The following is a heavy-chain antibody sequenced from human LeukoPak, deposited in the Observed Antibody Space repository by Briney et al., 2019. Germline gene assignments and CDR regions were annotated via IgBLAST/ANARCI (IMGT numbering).Heavy chain of an antibody. CDR1: GFTFSSYW. D-gene: IGHD2-2*01. J-gene: IGHJ3*02. CDR2: INSGGSST. V-gene: IGHV3-74*01. CDR3: ARDRLGYCSSTSCRVAFDI. Sequence: GGSLRLSCAASGFTFSSYWMHWVRQAPGKGLVWVSRINSGGSSTSYADSVKGRFTISRDNAKNTLYLQMNSLRAEDTAVYYCARDRLGYCSSTSCRVAFDIWGQGTMVTVSS.